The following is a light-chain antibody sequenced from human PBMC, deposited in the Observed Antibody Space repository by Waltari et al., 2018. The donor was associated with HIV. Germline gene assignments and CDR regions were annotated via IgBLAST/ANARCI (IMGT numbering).Light chain of an antibody. V-gene: IGLV2-8*01. CDR1: CRYVAGFNY. Sequence: SALTQPPSASGSPGQPVTLPCTGTCRYVAGFNYAPWYQQHPGKAPKLVIAEVSKRPSGVPDRFSGSKSGNTASLTVSGLQAEDEADYYCSSYAGSINVLFGGGTKLAVL. CDR3: SSYAGSINVL. J-gene: IGLJ2*01. CDR2: EVS.